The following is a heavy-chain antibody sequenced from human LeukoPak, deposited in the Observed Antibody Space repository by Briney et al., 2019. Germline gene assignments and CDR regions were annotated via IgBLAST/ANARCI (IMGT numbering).Heavy chain of an antibody. D-gene: IGHD2-21*01. V-gene: IGHV3-15*01. CDR2: IKSETDGGTT. CDR1: GLTFKNAW. CDR3: TTGRDKD. J-gene: IGHJ4*02. Sequence: GGSLRLSCAASGLTFKNAWMNWVRQAPGKGLAWVGRIKSETDGGTTDYAATVKGRFTISRDDSKDTLYLQMNNLKTEDTAVYYCTTGRDKDWGQGTLVTVSS.